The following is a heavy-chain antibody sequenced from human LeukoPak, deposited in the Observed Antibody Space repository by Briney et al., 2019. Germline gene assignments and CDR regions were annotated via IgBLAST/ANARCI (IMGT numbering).Heavy chain of an antibody. J-gene: IGHJ6*03. V-gene: IGHV4-61*02. CDR2: IYTSGST. Sequence: SAETLSLTCTVSGGSISSGSYYWGWIRQRAGKGLEWIVRIYTSGSTNDNPSLKRRFTISVDTSNNKFSLKLSSVTAADTDVYYCARDYANVRFLEWIDGPNYYYYYVDVWGTGTTVTVSS. CDR3: ARDYANVRFLEWIDGPNYYYYYVDV. CDR1: GGSISSGSYY. D-gene: IGHD3-3*01.